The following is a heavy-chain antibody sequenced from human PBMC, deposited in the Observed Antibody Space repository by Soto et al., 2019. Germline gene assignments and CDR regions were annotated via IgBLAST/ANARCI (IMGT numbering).Heavy chain of an antibody. CDR2: IIPIFGTA. CDR3: ARARGYCSGGSCFYYGDAYYYGMDV. V-gene: IGHV1-69*12. D-gene: IGHD2-15*01. J-gene: IGHJ6*02. Sequence: QVQLVQSGAEVKKPGSSVKVSCKASGGTFSSYAISWVRQAPGQGLEWMGGIIPIFGTANYAQKFQGRVTITADESTSTAYKELSSLRSEDTAVYYCARARGYCSGGSCFYYGDAYYYGMDVWGQGTTVTVSS. CDR1: GGTFSSYA.